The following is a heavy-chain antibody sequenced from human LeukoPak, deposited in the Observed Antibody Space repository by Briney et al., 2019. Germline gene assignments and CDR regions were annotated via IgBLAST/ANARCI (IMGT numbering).Heavy chain of an antibody. CDR2: INPNSGGT. CDR1: GYTSTGYY. Sequence: GASVKVSCKASGYTSTGYYMHWVRQAPGQGLEWMGWINPNSGGTKYAQKFQGRVTMTRDTSISTAYMELSRLRSDDTAVYYCARVPTYGDYVGVTDNWGQGTLVTVSS. CDR3: ARVPTYGDYVGVTDN. J-gene: IGHJ4*02. D-gene: IGHD4-17*01. V-gene: IGHV1-2*02.